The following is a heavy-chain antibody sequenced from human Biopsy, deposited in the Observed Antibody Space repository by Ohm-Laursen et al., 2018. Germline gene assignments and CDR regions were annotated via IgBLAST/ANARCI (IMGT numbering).Heavy chain of an antibody. V-gene: IGHV4-39*01. Sequence: GTLSLTCTVSGGSISDSTYHWGWIRQSPGKGLEWIGNIYYSGNTDYSPSLKSRVTISVDTSNNQFSLKLRSVTAADTAVYYCARQVDFWSGYVDYWGQGTQVAVSS. D-gene: IGHD3-3*01. CDR2: IYYSGNT. J-gene: IGHJ4*02. CDR3: ARQVDFWSGYVDY. CDR1: GGSISDSTYH.